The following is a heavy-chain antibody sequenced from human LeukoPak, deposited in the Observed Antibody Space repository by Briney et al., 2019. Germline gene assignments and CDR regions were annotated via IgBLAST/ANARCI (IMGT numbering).Heavy chain of an antibody. V-gene: IGHV3-30*02. CDR2: IRYDGSNK. J-gene: IGHJ4*02. CDR1: GFTFSSYG. Sequence: PGRSLRLSCAASGFTFSSYGMHWVRQAPGKGLEWVAFIRYDGSNKYYADSVKGRFTISRDNSKNTLYLQMNSLRAEDTAVYYCAKDPSYYDFWSGYLPGEYYFDYWGQGTLVTVSS. D-gene: IGHD3-3*01. CDR3: AKDPSYYDFWSGYLPGEYYFDY.